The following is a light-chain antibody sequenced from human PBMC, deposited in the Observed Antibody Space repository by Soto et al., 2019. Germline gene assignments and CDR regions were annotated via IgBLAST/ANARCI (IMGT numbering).Light chain of an antibody. CDR2: AAS. Sequence: DIQMTQSPSSLSASVGHRVSITCRASQTIITYLNWYQQKPGKAPKLLISAASNLQSGVPSRFSGSGSETEFTLTISSVQPEDFATYYCQQSYSTPRTFGQGTKLEIK. V-gene: IGKV1-39*01. CDR3: QQSYSTPRT. CDR1: QTIITY. J-gene: IGKJ2*01.